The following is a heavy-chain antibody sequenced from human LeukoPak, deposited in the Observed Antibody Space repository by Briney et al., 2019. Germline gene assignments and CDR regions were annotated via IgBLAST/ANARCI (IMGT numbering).Heavy chain of an antibody. J-gene: IGHJ4*02. Sequence: ASVKVSCKASGYTFTGYYMHWVRQAPGQGLEWMGWINPNSGGTNHAQKFQGRVTMTRDTPISTAYMELSRLRSDDTAVYYCARDSSSWYFDYWGQGTLVTVSS. CDR2: INPNSGGT. V-gene: IGHV1-2*02. D-gene: IGHD6-13*01. CDR1: GYTFTGYY. CDR3: ARDSSSWYFDY.